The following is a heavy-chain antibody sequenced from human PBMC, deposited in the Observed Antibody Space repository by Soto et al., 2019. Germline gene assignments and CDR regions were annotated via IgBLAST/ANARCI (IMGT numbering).Heavy chain of an antibody. CDR1: GFTFSSYS. CDR3: AREGYCSGGSGYGLSDYYYGMDV. Sequence: GGSLRLSCAASGFTFSSYSMTWVRQAPGKGLEWVSCISSSSSYIYYADSVKGRFTISRDNAKNSLYLQMNSLRAEDTAVYYCAREGYCSGGSGYGLSDYYYGMDVWGQGTTVTVSS. J-gene: IGHJ6*02. D-gene: IGHD2-15*01. CDR2: ISSSSSYI. V-gene: IGHV3-21*01.